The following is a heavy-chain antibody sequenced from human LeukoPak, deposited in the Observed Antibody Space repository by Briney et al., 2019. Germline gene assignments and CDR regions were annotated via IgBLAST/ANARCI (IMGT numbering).Heavy chain of an antibody. J-gene: IGHJ4*02. D-gene: IGHD3-22*01. CDR2: IYYSGST. CDR1: GGSFSGYH. CDR3: ARDYYDSSGYPNTPHFDY. V-gene: IGHV4-34*01. Sequence: PSETLSLTCAVYGGSFSGYHWSWIRQPPGKGLEWIGSIYYSGSTYYNPSLKSRVTISVDTSKNQFSLKLSSVTAADTAVYYCARDYYDSSGYPNTPHFDYWGQGTLVTVSS.